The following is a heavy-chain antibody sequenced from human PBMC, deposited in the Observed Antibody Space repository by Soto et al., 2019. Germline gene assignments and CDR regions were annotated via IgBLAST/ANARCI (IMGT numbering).Heavy chain of an antibody. CDR2: IYPGDSDT. D-gene: IGHD3-22*01. J-gene: IGHJ5*02. V-gene: IGHV5-51*01. CDR3: ARGSSGYRPSAWFDP. Sequence: PGESLKISCKGSGYSFTSYWIGWVRQMPGKGLEWTGIIYPGDSDTRYSPSFQGQVTISADKSISTAYLQWSSLKASDTAMYYCARGSSGYRPSAWFDPWGQGTLVTVSS. CDR1: GYSFTSYW.